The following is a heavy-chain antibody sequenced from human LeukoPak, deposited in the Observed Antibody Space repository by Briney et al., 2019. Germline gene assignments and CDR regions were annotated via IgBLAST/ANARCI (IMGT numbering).Heavy chain of an antibody. Sequence: PSETLALTCGVSGASMSSGFYWGWIRQPPGKGLEWIGSIYHTGNTYYNPSLKSRVTISIDTSEHQFSLKVKSVTAADTAIYYCSSCYSDSYFDLWGRGTLVTVSS. J-gene: IGHJ2*01. CDR1: GASMSSGFY. V-gene: IGHV4-38-2*01. CDR2: IYHTGNT. CDR3: SSCYSDSYFDL. D-gene: IGHD2-2*02.